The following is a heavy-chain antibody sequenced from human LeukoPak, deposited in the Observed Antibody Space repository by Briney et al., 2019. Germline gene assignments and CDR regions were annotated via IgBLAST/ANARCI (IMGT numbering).Heavy chain of an antibody. CDR3: ARGTKEDCSSSSCDWGDAFAI. J-gene: IGHJ3*02. V-gene: IGHV1-69*13. D-gene: IGHD2-2*01. CDR1: GGTFSSYA. Sequence: SVKVSCKASGGTFSSYAISWVRQAPGQGLEWMGGIIPLFGTADYIQKFQGRVTITADESTNTAYMELSSLRSEDTAVYYCARGTKEDCSSSSCDWGDAFAIWGQGTMVTVSS. CDR2: IIPLFGTA.